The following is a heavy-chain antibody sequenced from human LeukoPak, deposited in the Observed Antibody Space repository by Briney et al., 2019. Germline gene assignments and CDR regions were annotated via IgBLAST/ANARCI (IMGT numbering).Heavy chain of an antibody. Sequence: GGSLRLACAASGFTFSSYAIHSVHQAPGKGLGWEAVIPYEGSNKSYADSVKGRFTISRDHSKNTLYLQMNSLRAEDTAVYYCARERRSYGVVVAATGLDPWGQGTLVTVSS. D-gene: IGHD2-15*01. CDR2: IPYEGSNK. CDR3: ARERRSYGVVVAATGLDP. V-gene: IGHV3-30*04. J-gene: IGHJ5*02. CDR1: GFTFSSYA.